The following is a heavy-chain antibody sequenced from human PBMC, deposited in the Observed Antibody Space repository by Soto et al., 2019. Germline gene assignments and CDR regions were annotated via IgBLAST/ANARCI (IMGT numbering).Heavy chain of an antibody. V-gene: IGHV1-69*06. D-gene: IGHD4-17*01. CDR3: ARGGDYDTVGGYYYYGMDV. Sequence: SVKVSCKASGGTFSIYAISWVLQSPLQWLDWMGGIIPIFGTANYAQKFQGRVTITADKSTSTAYMELSSLRSEDTAVYYCARGGDYDTVGGYYYYGMDVWGQGTTVTVSS. J-gene: IGHJ6*02. CDR1: GGTFSIYA. CDR2: IIPIFGTA.